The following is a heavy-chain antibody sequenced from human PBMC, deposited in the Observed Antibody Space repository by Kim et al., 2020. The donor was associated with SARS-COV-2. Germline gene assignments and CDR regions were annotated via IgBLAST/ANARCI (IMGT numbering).Heavy chain of an antibody. D-gene: IGHD6-19*01. J-gene: IGHJ4*02. CDR3: ARAQDSGWSKFDY. V-gene: IGHV1-69*01. Sequence: YAQKFQGRVTITADEATSTAYMELSSLRSEDTAVYYCARAQDSGWSKFDYWGQGTLVTVSS.